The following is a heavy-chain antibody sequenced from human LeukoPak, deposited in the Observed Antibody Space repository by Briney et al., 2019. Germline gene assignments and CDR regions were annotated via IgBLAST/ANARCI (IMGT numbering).Heavy chain of an antibody. D-gene: IGHD3-10*01. CDR1: GFTFSSYA. V-gene: IGHV3-23*01. Sequence: GGSLRLSCAASGFTFSSYAMSWVRQAPGKGLEWVSAISGSGGSTYYADSVKGRFTISRDNSKNTLYLQMNSLRAEDTAVYYCAKRGDYGSGSYLADYWGQGTLVTVSS. J-gene: IGHJ4*02. CDR2: ISGSGGST. CDR3: AKRGDYGSGSYLADY.